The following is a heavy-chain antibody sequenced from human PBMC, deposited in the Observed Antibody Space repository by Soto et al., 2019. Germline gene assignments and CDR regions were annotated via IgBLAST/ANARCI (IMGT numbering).Heavy chain of an antibody. CDR1: GGSISSGGYY. V-gene: IGHV4-31*03. J-gene: IGHJ6*02. D-gene: IGHD1-26*01. CDR3: ARERGRFVFRGMDV. Sequence: QVQLQESGPGLVKPSQTLSLTCTVSGGSISSGGYYWSWIRQHPGKGLEWIGYIYYSGSTYYNPSLMSRVTISVDTSKNQFSLKLSSVTAADTAVYYCARERGRFVFRGMDVWGQGTTVTVSS. CDR2: IYYSGST.